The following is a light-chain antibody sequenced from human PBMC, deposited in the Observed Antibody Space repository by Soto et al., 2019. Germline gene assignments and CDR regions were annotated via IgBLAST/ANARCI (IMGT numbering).Light chain of an antibody. J-gene: IGLJ3*02. CDR3: QACDSSIAV. CDR2: QHS. CDR1: KLGNEY. Sequence: SYELTQPPSVSVSPGQTASITCSGDKLGNEYVFWYQQRPGQSPVLVIYQHSMRPSGISARFSGSTSANTATLTISGTQTADEADYYCQACDSSIAVFGGGTKLTVL. V-gene: IGLV3-1*01.